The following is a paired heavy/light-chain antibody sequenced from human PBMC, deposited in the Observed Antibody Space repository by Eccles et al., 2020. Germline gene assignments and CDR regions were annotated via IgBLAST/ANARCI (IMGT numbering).Light chain of an antibody. CDR1: QSISNY. J-gene: IGKJ1*01. CDR3: QQSYSTRTWT. V-gene: IGKV1-39*01. Sequence: DIQMTQSPSSLSASVGDRVTITCRASQSISNYLNWYQQKPGKAPKLLIYAASSLQSGVPSRFSGSGSGTDFTLTISSLQPEDFATYYCQQSYSTRTWTFGQGTKVEI. CDR2: AAS.
Heavy chain of an antibody. J-gene: IGHJ6*03. CDR2: ISSSSRYI. CDR3: ARDLRDSSGWRTSYYYYMDV. CDR1: GFIFSSYS. Sequence: EVQMLESGGGLVKRGGSLRLSCAASGFIFSSYSMNWVRQAPGKGLEWVSSISSSSRYIYYADSVKGRFTISRDNAKNSLYLQMNSLRAEDTAVYYCARDLRDSSGWRTSYYYYMDVWGKGTTVTVSS. V-gene: IGHV3-21*01. D-gene: IGHD6-19*01.